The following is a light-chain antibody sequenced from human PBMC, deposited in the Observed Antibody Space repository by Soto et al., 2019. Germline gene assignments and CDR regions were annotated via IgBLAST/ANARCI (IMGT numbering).Light chain of an antibody. J-gene: IGKJ1*01. CDR1: QSLSSY. Sequence: DIQVTQSASSLSASVGDRVTITCRASQSLSSYLNWYQQKPGKAPKVLISAASSLQSGVPSRFSGGRSAKDFTLTISSLQPEDSASDYCQQSYSTPWTFGQGTKVEIK. V-gene: IGKV1-39*01. CDR2: AAS. CDR3: QQSYSTPWT.